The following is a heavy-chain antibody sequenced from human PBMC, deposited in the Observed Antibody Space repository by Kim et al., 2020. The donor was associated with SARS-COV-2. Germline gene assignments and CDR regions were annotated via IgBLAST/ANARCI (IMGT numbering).Heavy chain of an antibody. V-gene: IGHV3-30*04. Sequence: GGSLRLSCAASGFTFSSYAMHWVRQAPGKGLEWVAVISYDGSNKYYADSVKGRFTISRDNSKNTLYLQMNSLRAEDTAVYYCVRGHSSSCYSPFDYWGQGTLVTVSS. D-gene: IGHD6-13*01. J-gene: IGHJ4*02. CDR2: ISYDGSNK. CDR1: GFTFSSYA. CDR3: VRGHSSSCYSPFDY.